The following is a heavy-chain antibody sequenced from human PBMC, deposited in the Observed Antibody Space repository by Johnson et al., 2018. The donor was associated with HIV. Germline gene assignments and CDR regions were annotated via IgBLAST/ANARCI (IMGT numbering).Heavy chain of an antibody. CDR2: ISWNSGSI. V-gene: IGHV3-9*01. D-gene: IGHD2-2*01. J-gene: IGHJ3*02. Sequence: VQLVESGGGLVQPGRSLRLSCAASGFTFDDYAMHWVRQAPGKGLAWVSGISWNSGSIGYADSVEGRFTISRDNAKNSLYLQMNSLRAEDTAVYYCARNGLIPAAKGVAFDIWGQGTTVTVSS. CDR3: ARNGLIPAAKGVAFDI. CDR1: GFTFDDYA.